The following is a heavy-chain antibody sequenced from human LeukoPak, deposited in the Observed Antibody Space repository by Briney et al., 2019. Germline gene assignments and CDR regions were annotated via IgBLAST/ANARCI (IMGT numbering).Heavy chain of an antibody. J-gene: IGHJ4*02. CDR1: GGTFSSYA. D-gene: IGHD6-19*01. V-gene: IGHV1-69*05. CDR2: IIPIFGTA. Sequence: SVKVSCKASGGTFSSYAISWLRQAPGQGLEWMGRIIPIFGTANYAQKFQGRVTITTDESTSTAYMELSSLRSEDTAVYYCARGGVGYSSGWFDYWGQGTLVTVSS. CDR3: ARGGVGYSSGWFDY.